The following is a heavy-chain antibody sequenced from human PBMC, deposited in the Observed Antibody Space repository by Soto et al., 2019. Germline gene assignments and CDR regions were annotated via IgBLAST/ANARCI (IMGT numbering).Heavy chain of an antibody. Sequence: SETLSLTCPVSGGSISSSCYYWGWIRQPPGKGLEWIGSIYYSGSTYYNPSLKSRVTISVDTSKNQFSLKLSSVTAADTAVYYCARHQSDPRWQWLGGYYYYYGMDVWGQGTTVT. J-gene: IGHJ6*02. CDR1: GGSISSSCYY. V-gene: IGHV4-39*01. CDR2: IYYSGST. D-gene: IGHD6-19*01. CDR3: ARHQSDPRWQWLGGYYYYYGMDV.